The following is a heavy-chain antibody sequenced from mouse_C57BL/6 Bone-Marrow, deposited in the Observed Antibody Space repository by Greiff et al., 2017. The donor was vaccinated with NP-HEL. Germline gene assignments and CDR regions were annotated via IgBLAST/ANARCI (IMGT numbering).Heavy chain of an antibody. Sequence: VQLQQPGAELVKPGASVKLSCKASGYTFTSYWMQWVKQRPGQGLEWIGEIDPSASYTNYNQKFTGKATLTVDKSYSTAYLQLSILTSENSAVYCSARERFYYEDEWFADWGQGTLVTVSA. CDR1: GYTFTSYW. CDR3: ARERFYYEDEWFAD. D-gene: IGHD2-4*01. J-gene: IGHJ3*01. CDR2: IDPSASYT. V-gene: IGHV1-50*01.